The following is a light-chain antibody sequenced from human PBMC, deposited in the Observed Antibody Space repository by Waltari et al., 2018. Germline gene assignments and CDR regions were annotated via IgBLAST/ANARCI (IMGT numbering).Light chain of an antibody. V-gene: IGLV1-47*01. CDR3: ATWDDSLMQGV. CDR2: MNN. J-gene: IGLJ3*02. CDR1: TSNIRPNY. Sequence: QSVLTQPPSASGTPGQRVTISCSGSTSNIRPNYVYWYQQLPGTAPKLLIYMNNHRPQGVLDRFSGSKSGTSASLAIIGLRSEDEADYYCATWDDSLMQGVFGGGTKLTVL.